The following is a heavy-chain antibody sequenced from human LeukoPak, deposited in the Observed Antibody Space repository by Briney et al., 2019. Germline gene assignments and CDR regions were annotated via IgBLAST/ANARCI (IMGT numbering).Heavy chain of an antibody. J-gene: IGHJ4*02. V-gene: IGHV4-61*01. Sequence: SETLSLTCTVSGGSISSSSYYWSWIRQSPGKGLEWIGYIYYGSTSYNPSLKSRVTISADTSRDQFSLKLISVTAADTAVYYCASRKLGNDYWGQGTLVTVSS. CDR3: ASRKLGNDY. D-gene: IGHD7-27*01. CDR2: IYYGST. CDR1: GGSISSSSYY.